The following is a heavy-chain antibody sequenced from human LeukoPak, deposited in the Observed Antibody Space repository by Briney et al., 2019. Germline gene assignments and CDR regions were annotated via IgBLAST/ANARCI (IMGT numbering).Heavy chain of an antibody. Sequence: SVKVSCKASGGTFSRNAVSWVRQAPGQGLEWMGRIIPIFGTANYAQKFQGRVTITADESTSTAYMELSSLRSEDTAVYYCASDYGDYDFGYWGQGTLVTVSS. D-gene: IGHD4-17*01. CDR2: IIPIFGTA. V-gene: IGHV1-69*13. CDR1: GGTFSRNA. CDR3: ASDYGDYDFGY. J-gene: IGHJ4*02.